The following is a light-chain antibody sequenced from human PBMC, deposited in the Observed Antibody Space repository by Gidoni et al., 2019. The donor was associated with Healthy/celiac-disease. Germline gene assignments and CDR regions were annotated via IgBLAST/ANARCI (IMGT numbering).Light chain of an antibody. J-gene: IGLJ2*01. Sequence: QAVVTQEPSLTVSPGVTVNLTCGSSTGAVTSGHYPYWFQQKPGQAPRTLIYDTSNKHSWTPARFSGSLLGGKAALTLSGAQPEDEAEYYCLLSYSGARPVVFGGGTKLTVL. V-gene: IGLV7-46*01. CDR3: LLSYSGARPVV. CDR1: TGAVTSGHY. CDR2: DTS.